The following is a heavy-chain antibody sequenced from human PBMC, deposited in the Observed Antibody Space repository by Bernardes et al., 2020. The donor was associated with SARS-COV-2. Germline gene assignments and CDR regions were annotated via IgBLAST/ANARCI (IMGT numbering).Heavy chain of an antibody. CDR1: GFTVSSNY. Sequence: GGSLRLSCAASGFTVSSNYMSWVRQAPGKGLEWVSVIYSGGSTYYADSVKGRFTISRDNSKNTLYLQMNSLRAEDTAVYYCASYLLAAPGAFDIWGQGTMVTVSS. J-gene: IGHJ3*02. CDR2: IYSGGST. D-gene: IGHD6-13*01. V-gene: IGHV3-53*01. CDR3: ASYLLAAPGAFDI.